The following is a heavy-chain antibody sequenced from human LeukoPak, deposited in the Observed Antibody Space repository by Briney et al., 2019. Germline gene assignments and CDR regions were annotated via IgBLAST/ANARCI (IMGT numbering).Heavy chain of an antibody. CDR3: ARGPECSGGTCYGYYFDY. D-gene: IGHD2-15*01. J-gene: IGHJ4*02. CDR2: IYYSGST. V-gene: IGHV4-39*07. Sequence: SETLSLTCTVSGGSISSSSYYWGWIRQPPGKGLEWIGSIYYSGSTYYNPSLKSRVTISVDTSKNQFSLKLSSVTAADTAVFYCARGPECSGGTCYGYYFDYWGQGTLVTVSS. CDR1: GGSISSSSYY.